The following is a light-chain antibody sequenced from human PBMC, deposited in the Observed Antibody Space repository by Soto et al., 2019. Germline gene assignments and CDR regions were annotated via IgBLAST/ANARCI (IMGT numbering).Light chain of an antibody. CDR1: QSISTY. Sequence: DIQMTQSPSSLSASVGDRVTITCRASQSISTYLNWYQQKPGKVPKLLIYAASSLQSGVPSRFSGSGSETDFTLTISSLQPEDFATYYCQQTHTTFTFGGGTTVEIK. CDR2: AAS. CDR3: QQTHTTFT. V-gene: IGKV1-39*01. J-gene: IGKJ4*01.